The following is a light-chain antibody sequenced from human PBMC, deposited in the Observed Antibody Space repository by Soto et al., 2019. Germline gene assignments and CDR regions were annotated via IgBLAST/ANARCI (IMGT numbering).Light chain of an antibody. Sequence: QSALTQPPSASGSPGQSVTISCTGTSSDVGGDNYVSWYQQHPGKAPKLMIYEVSKRPSGVPDRFSGSKSGNTASLTVSGLQAEDEADYYCSSYAGSISVVFGGGTKLTVL. J-gene: IGLJ2*01. V-gene: IGLV2-8*01. CDR3: SSYAGSISVV. CDR2: EVS. CDR1: SSDVGGDNY.